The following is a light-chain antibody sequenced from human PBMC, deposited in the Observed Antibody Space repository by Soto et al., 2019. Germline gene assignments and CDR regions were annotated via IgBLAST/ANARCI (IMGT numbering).Light chain of an antibody. CDR3: QQYYSTPVT. CDR1: QTVLYSSNNKNY. J-gene: IGKJ3*01. Sequence: DIVMTQSPDSLAVSLGERATINCKSSQTVLYSSNNKNYLAWYQHKPGQPPKLLIYWASTRESGVPDRFSGSGSGTDFTLTISSLQHEDVAVYYCQQYYSTPVTFGPGTKVDIK. CDR2: WAS. V-gene: IGKV4-1*01.